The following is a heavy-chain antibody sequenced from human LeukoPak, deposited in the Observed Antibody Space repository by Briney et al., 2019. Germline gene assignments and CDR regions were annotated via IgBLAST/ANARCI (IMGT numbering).Heavy chain of an antibody. Sequence: PSETLSVTCTVSGGSISSYYWSWIRQPPGKGLEWIGYIYYSGSTNYNPSLKSRVTISVDTSKNQFSLKLSSVTAADTAVYYCARDRYLLDDSSGYYLNWFDPWGQGTLVTVSS. D-gene: IGHD3-22*01. CDR2: IYYSGST. CDR3: ARDRYLLDDSSGYYLNWFDP. J-gene: IGHJ5*02. CDR1: GGSISSYY. V-gene: IGHV4-59*01.